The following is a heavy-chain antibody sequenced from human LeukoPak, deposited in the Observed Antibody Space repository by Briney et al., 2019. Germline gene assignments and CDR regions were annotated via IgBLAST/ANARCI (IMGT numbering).Heavy chain of an antibody. D-gene: IGHD3-10*01. J-gene: IGHJ4*02. Sequence: GSLRLSCAASGFTVSSYAMNWVRQAPGNGLEWVATISTSGGSAYYADFVKGRFTISRDNSKNTLYLQMNSLRAEDTAVYYCAKNGHGSGSYYPRTKYYFDYWGQGTLVTVSS. CDR1: GFTVSSYA. CDR2: ISTSGGSA. V-gene: IGHV3-23*01. CDR3: AKNGHGSGSYYPRTKYYFDY.